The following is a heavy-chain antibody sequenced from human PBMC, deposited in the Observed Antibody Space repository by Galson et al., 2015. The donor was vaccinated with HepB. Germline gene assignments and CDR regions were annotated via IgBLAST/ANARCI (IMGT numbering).Heavy chain of an antibody. CDR3: ARDRIAVAGTLDY. J-gene: IGHJ4*02. D-gene: IGHD6-19*01. Sequence: SLRLSCAASGFTFSSYAMHWVRQAPGKGLEWVAVISYDGSNKYYADSVKGRFTISRDNSKNTLYLQMNSLRAEDTAVYYCARDRIAVAGTLDYWGQGTLVTVSS. CDR1: GFTFSSYA. CDR2: ISYDGSNK. V-gene: IGHV3-30*04.